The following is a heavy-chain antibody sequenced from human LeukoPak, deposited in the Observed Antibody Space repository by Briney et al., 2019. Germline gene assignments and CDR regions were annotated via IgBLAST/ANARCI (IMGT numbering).Heavy chain of an antibody. Sequence: GSSVKVSCKASGGTFSSYAISWVRQAPGQGLDWMGRIIPIFGTANYAQKFQGRVTITTDESTSTAYMKLSSLRSENTAVYYCARPPLYSGSYDANAFDIWGQGTMVTVSS. CDR2: IIPIFGTA. CDR3: ARPPLYSGSYDANAFDI. CDR1: GGTFSSYA. V-gene: IGHV1-69*05. J-gene: IGHJ3*02. D-gene: IGHD1-26*01.